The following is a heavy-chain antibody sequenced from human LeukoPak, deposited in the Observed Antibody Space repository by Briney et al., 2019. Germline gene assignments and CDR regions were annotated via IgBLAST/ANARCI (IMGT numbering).Heavy chain of an antibody. J-gene: IGHJ4*02. CDR1: GGSISSSIYY. V-gene: IGHV4-39*07. CDR3: ARAHYDSSGYYFDY. Sequence: PSETLSLTCTVSGGSISSSIYYWGWIRQPPGKGLEWIGSIYYSGSTYYSPSLKSRVTISVDTSKNQFSLELSSVTAADTAVYYCARAHYDSSGYYFDYWGQGTLVTVSS. D-gene: IGHD3-22*01. CDR2: IYYSGST.